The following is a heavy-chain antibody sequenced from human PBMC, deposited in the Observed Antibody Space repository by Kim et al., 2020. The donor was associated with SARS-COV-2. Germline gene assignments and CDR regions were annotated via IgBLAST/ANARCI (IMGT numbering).Heavy chain of an antibody. J-gene: IGHJ4*02. V-gene: IGHV3-53*04. D-gene: IGHD6-13*01. CDR3: ARGAGYSSSPVGY. Sequence: GGSLRLSCAASGFTVSSNYMSWVRQAPGKGLEWVSVIYSGGSTYYADSVKGRFTISRHNSKNTLYLQMNSLRAEDTAVYYCARGAGYSSSPVGYWGQETLVTVSS. CDR2: IYSGGST. CDR1: GFTVSSNY.